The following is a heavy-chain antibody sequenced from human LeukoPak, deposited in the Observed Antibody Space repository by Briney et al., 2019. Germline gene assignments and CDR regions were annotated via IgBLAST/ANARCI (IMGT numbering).Heavy chain of an antibody. D-gene: IGHD3-22*01. CDR2: FDPEDGET. Sequence: ASVKVSCKVSGYTLTELSMHWARQAPGRGLEWMGGFDPEDGETIYAQKFQGRVTMTEDTSTDTAYMELSSLRSEDTAVYYCATTLRIVVVKYYYYYGMDVWGQGITVTVSS. J-gene: IGHJ6*02. CDR1: GYTLTELS. V-gene: IGHV1-24*01. CDR3: ATTLRIVVVKYYYYYGMDV.